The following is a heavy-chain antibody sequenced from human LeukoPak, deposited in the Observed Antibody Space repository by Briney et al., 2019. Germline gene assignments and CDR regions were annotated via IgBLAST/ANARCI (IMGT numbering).Heavy chain of an antibody. J-gene: IGHJ4*02. V-gene: IGHV3-11*06. CDR1: GFTFSDYY. Sequence: GGSLRLSCAASGFTFSDYYMNWIRQAPGKGLEGVSSISSISTYTAYADSLRGRFTISRDNSNNSLYLQMDSLRVEDTAVYYCARDLAPRSFDYWGQGTLVTVSS. CDR2: ISSIST. CDR3: ARDLAPRSFDY. D-gene: IGHD5-24*01.